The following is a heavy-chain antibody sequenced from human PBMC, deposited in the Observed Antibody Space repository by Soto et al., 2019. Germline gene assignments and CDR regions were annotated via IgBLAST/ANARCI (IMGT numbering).Heavy chain of an antibody. CDR2: IIPIFGTA. CDR3: ARQGAVAGTLNFDY. J-gene: IGHJ4*02. Sequence: SVKVSCKASGGTFSSYSISWVRQAPGQGLEWMGGIIPIFGTANYAQKFQGRVTITADESTSTAYMELSSLRSEDTAVYYCARQGAVAGTLNFDYWGQGTLVTVS. D-gene: IGHD6-19*01. CDR1: GGTFSSYS. V-gene: IGHV1-69*13.